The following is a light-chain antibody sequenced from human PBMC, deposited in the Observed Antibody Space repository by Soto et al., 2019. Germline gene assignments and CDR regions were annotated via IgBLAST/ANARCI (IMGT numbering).Light chain of an antibody. CDR1: SSDVGGYNY. V-gene: IGLV2-11*01. CDR2: DVT. Sequence: QSALTQPRSVSGSPGQSVTISCTGTSSDVGGYNYVSWYQQHPGKAPKLMIYDVTKRPSGVPDRFSGSKSGNTASLTISGLQAEDEADYFCCSYAASAIFGGGTKLTVL. CDR3: CSYAASAI. J-gene: IGLJ2*01.